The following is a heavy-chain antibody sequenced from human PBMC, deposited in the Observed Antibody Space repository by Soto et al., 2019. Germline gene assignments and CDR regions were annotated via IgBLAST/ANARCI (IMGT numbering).Heavy chain of an antibody. CDR1: GFTFSSYA. CDR3: ARDRTTMVRGVIGDYGMDV. V-gene: IGHV3-30-3*01. J-gene: IGHJ6*02. Sequence: QVQLVESGGGVVQPGRSLRLSCAASGFTFSSYAMHWVRQAPGKGLEWVAVISYDGSNKYYADSVKGRFTISRDNSKNTLYLQMNSLRAEDTAVYYCARDRTTMVRGVIGDYGMDVWGQGTTVTVSS. CDR2: ISYDGSNK. D-gene: IGHD3-10*01.